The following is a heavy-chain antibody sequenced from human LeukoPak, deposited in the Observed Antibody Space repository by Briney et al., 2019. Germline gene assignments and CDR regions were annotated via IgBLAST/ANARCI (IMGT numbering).Heavy chain of an antibody. V-gene: IGHV3-23*01. CDR2: ISGSGGST. Sequence: GGSLRLSCAASGFTFSSYAMSWVRQAPGKGLEWVSAISGSGGSTYYADSVKGRFTISRDNSKNTLYLQMNSLRAEDTAVYYCSKDRLEWLLSSDYWGQGTLVTVSS. CDR3: SKDRLEWLLSSDY. CDR1: GFTFSSYA. J-gene: IGHJ4*02. D-gene: IGHD3-3*01.